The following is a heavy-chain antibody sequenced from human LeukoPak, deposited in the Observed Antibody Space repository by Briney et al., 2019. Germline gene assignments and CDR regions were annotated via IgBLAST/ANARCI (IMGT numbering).Heavy chain of an antibody. J-gene: IGHJ6*03. Sequence: GGSLRLSCAASGFTSSSYSMHWVRQAPGKGLEWVSYISSSGSPIYYTDSVRGRFTISRDDAKDSLYLQMNSLRAEDTAVYYCARDVGYTNYVYYYYYMDVWGKGTTVTVSS. CDR1: GFTSSSYS. CDR2: ISSSGSPI. CDR3: ARDVGYTNYVYYYYYMDV. D-gene: IGHD4-11*01. V-gene: IGHV3-48*01.